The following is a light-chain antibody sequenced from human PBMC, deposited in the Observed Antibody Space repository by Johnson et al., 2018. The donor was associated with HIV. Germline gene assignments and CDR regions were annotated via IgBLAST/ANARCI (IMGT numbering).Light chain of an antibody. Sequence: QSVLTQPPSVSAAPGQKVTISCSGSSSNIGNNFVSWYQQLPGTAPKLLIYDNNKRPSGIPDRFSGSKSGTSATLGITGLQTGDEADYYCGTWDSGLSAGCVFGTGTKVTVL. V-gene: IGLV1-51*01. CDR3: GTWDSGLSAGCV. CDR1: SSNIGNNF. CDR2: DNN. J-gene: IGLJ1*01.